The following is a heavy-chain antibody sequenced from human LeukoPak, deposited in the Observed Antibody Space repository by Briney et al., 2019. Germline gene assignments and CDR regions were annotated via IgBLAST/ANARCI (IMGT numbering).Heavy chain of an antibody. CDR3: ARDAHDFWSGYRGMDV. V-gene: IGHV1-2*02. CDR2: INPNSGGT. D-gene: IGHD3-3*01. J-gene: IGHJ6*02. Sequence: GASVKVSCKASGYTITGYYMHWARQAPGQGLEWMGWINPNSGGTNYAQKFQGRVTMTRDTSISTAYMELSRLRSDDTAVYYCARDAHDFWSGYRGMDVWGQGTTVTVSS. CDR1: GYTITGYY.